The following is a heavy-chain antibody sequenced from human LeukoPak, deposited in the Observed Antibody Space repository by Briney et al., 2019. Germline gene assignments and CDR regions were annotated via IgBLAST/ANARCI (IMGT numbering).Heavy chain of an antibody. Sequence: SETLSLTCAVYGGSFSGYYWNWIRQPPGKGLEWIGEINHSGSTNYNPSLKSRVTISVDTSKNQFSLKLSSVTAADTAVYYCARGHFWSGYVWGQGTLVTVSS. D-gene: IGHD3-3*02. V-gene: IGHV4-34*01. CDR3: ARGHFWSGYV. CDR1: GGSFSGYY. J-gene: IGHJ4*02. CDR2: INHSGST.